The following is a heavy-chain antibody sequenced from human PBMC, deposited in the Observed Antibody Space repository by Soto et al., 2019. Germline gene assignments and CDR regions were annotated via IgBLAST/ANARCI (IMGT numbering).Heavy chain of an antibody. Sequence: PSQTLSLTCAISGDSVSSNSASWNWIRQSPSRGLEWLGRTYYRSEWNNEYAVSVRTRIAINPDTSKNQFSLHLNSVTPEDSAVYFCARATHGAHWFDPWGQGTLVTVSS. V-gene: IGHV6-1*01. CDR1: GDSVSSNSAS. J-gene: IGHJ5*02. CDR2: TYYRSEWNN. D-gene: IGHD2-8*01. CDR3: ARATHGAHWFDP.